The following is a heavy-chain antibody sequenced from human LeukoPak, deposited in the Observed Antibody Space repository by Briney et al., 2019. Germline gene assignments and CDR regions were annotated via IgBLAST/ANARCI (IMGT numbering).Heavy chain of an antibody. Sequence: SQTLSLTCTVSGGSISSGDYYWSWIRQPPGKGLEWIGYIYYSGSTYYNPSLKSRVTISVDTSKNQFSLKLSSVTAADTAVYYCARSQRVTAMNYYFDYWGQGTLVTVSS. CDR3: ARSQRVTAMNYYFDY. CDR2: IYYSGST. CDR1: GGSISSGDYY. J-gene: IGHJ4*02. D-gene: IGHD2-21*02. V-gene: IGHV4-30-4*01.